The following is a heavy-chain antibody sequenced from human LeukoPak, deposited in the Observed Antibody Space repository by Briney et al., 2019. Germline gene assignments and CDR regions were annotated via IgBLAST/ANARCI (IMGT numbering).Heavy chain of an antibody. CDR2: IIPIFGTA. CDR3: ARDGGLDSSGWADDAFDI. Sequence: ASVKVSCKASGGTFSSYAISWVRQAPGQGLEWMGGIIPIFGTANYAQKFQGRVTITADKSTSTAYMELSSLRSEDTAVYYCARDGGLDSSGWADDAFDIWGQGTMVTVSS. CDR1: GGTFSSYA. V-gene: IGHV1-69*06. J-gene: IGHJ3*02. D-gene: IGHD6-19*01.